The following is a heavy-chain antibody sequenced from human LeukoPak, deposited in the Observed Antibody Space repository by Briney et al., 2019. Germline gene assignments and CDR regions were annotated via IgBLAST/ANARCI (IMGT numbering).Heavy chain of an antibody. J-gene: IGHJ6*02. Sequence: GGSLRLSCAASGFTFSSYGMHWVRQAPGKGLEWVAVIWYDGSNKYYADSVKGRFTISRDNSKNTLYLQMNSLRAEDTAVYYCARDGYCSSTCCLGDVWGQGTTVTASS. V-gene: IGHV3-33*01. D-gene: IGHD2-2*03. CDR3: ARDGYCSSTCCLGDV. CDR2: IWYDGSNK. CDR1: GFTFSSYG.